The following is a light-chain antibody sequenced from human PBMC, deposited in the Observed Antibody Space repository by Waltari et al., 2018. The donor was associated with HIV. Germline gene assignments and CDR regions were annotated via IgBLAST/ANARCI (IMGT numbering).Light chain of an antibody. J-gene: IGLJ2*01. V-gene: IGLV3-25*03. CDR3: QSAHSSATI. CDR2: KDS. Sequence: SYELTQAPSLSVPPGQTAKITGSGDTLSKHYVYRYQQKVGQDPVMFIYKDSERLSGIRTRCSASSSGTTATLIGSGVLAEAEADYHCQSAHSSATIFGGGTKLTVL. CDR1: TLSKHY.